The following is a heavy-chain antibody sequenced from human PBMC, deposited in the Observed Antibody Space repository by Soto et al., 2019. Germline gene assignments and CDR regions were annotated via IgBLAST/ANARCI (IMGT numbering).Heavy chain of an antibody. J-gene: IGHJ6*02. CDR1: GASINSANW. CDR3: AKRYDVWSGRWYGLGV. Sequence: QVLLEESGPGLVRPSGTLSLTCSVSGASINSANWWVWVRQPPGKGLEWIGEIYHIGSTTYNPSLKSRATISVDKANNQFSLIVTSVTAADTAVYYGAKRYDVWSGRWYGLGVWGQGTTVTVSS. V-gene: IGHV4-4*02. CDR2: IYHIGST. D-gene: IGHD3-3*01.